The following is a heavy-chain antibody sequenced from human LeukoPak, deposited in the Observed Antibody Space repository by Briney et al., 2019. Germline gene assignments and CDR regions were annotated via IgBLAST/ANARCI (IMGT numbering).Heavy chain of an antibody. CDR2: IYYSGST. CDR3: ARHDSAAVAGAFDY. CDR1: GGSIRSSSYY. D-gene: IGHD6-19*01. Sequence: SETLSLTCTVSGGSIRSSSYYWGWIRQPPGKGLEWIGSIYYSGSTYYNASLKSRGTISVDTSKNQFSLKLSSVTAADTAVYYCARHDSAAVAGAFDYWGQGTLVTVSS. J-gene: IGHJ4*02. V-gene: IGHV4-39*01.